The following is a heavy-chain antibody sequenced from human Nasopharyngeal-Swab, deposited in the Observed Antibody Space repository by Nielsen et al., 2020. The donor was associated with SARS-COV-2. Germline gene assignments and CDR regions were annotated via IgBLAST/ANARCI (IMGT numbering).Heavy chain of an antibody. CDR3: ARDCTGGVCYTGGVLDY. CDR2: INPNSGGT. D-gene: IGHD2-8*02. V-gene: IGHV1-2*06. Sequence: WVRQAPGQGLEWMGRINPNSGGTNYAQKFQGRVTMTRDTSISTAYMELRSLRSDDTAVYYCARDCTGGVCYTGGVLDYWGQGTLVTVSS. J-gene: IGHJ4*02.